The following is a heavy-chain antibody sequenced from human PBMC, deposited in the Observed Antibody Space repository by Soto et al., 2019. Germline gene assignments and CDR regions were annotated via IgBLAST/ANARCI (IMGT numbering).Heavy chain of an antibody. J-gene: IGHJ4*02. CDR1: GGSISGYY. CDR2: IYYSGST. Sequence: SETLSLTCXVXGGSISGYYWSWIRQPPGKGLEWIGYIYYSGSTNYNPSLKSRVTISIDTSKTQFSLKMNSVTAADTAVYFCGGQDYGAKGYYFETWGQGALVTVSS. CDR3: GGQDYGAKGYYFET. V-gene: IGHV4-59*08. D-gene: IGHD4-17*01.